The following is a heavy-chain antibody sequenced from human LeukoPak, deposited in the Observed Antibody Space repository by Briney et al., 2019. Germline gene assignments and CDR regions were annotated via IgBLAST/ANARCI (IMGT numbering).Heavy chain of an antibody. J-gene: IGHJ4*02. V-gene: IGHV4-59*01. D-gene: IGHD2-2*01. CDR3: ARDYCTTTRCYPNYFDY. Sequence: SETLSLTCTVSGGSINSYYWSWIRQPPGKGLEWIGYIYYSGSTNYNPSLKSRVTISVDTSKNQFSLKLSSVTAADTAVYYCARDYCTTTRCYPNYFDYWGQGTLVTVSS. CDR1: GGSINSYY. CDR2: IYYSGST.